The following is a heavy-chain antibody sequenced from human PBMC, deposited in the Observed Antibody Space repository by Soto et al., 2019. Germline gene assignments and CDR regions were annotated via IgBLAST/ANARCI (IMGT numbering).Heavy chain of an antibody. J-gene: IGHJ6*04. V-gene: IGHV1-8*01. CDR1: GYTFTSYD. D-gene: IGHD6-19*01. CDR3: ARPKAVAGTYLGMDV. CDR2: MNPNSGNT. Sequence: ASVKVSCKASGYTFTSYDINWVRQATGQGLEWMGWMNPNSGNTGYAQKFQGRVTMTRNTSISTAYMELSSLRSEDTAVYYCARPKAVAGTYLGMDVWGKGTRVTVPS.